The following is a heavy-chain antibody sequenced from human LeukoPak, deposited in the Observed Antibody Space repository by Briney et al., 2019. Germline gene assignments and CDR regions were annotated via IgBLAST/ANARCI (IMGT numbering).Heavy chain of an antibody. Sequence: GGSLRLSCAASGFTFSSYSMNWVRQAPGKGLEWVSSISSSSSYISYADSVKGQFTISRDNAKNSLYLQMNSLRAEDTAVYYCARDSYSSSLEPWGQGALGTASS. CDR1: GFTFSSYS. D-gene: IGHD6-13*01. CDR3: ARDSYSSSLEP. CDR2: ISSSSSYI. J-gene: IGHJ5*02. V-gene: IGHV3-21*01.